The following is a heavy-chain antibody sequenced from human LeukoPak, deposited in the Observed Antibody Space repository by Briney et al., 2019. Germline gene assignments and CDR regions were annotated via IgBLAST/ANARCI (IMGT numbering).Heavy chain of an antibody. D-gene: IGHD5-12*01. CDR2: ISSSSSYI. J-gene: IGHJ4*02. Sequence: PGGSLRLSCAASGFTFSSYSMNWVRQAPGKGLEWVSSISSSSSYIYYADSVKGRFTISRDNAKNSLYLQMNSLRAEDTAVYYYARDPSGYDPVDYWGQGTLVTVSS. CDR1: GFTFSSYS. CDR3: ARDPSGYDPVDY. V-gene: IGHV3-21*01.